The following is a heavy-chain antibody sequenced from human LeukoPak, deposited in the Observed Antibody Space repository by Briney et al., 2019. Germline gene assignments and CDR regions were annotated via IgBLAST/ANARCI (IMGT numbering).Heavy chain of an antibody. CDR3: ARDSSGYLDY. CDR1: GFTFSGYA. Sequence: AGGSLRLSCAASGFTFSGYAMHWVRQAPGKGLEYVSAISSNGGSTYYANSVKGRFTISRDNSKNTLYLQMGSLRAEDMAVYYCARDSSGYLDYWGQGTLVTVSS. CDR2: ISSNGGST. J-gene: IGHJ4*02. V-gene: IGHV3-64*01. D-gene: IGHD3-22*01.